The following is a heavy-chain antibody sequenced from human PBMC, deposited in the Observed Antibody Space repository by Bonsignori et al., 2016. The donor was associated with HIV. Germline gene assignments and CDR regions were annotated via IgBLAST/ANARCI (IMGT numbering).Heavy chain of an antibody. Sequence: GGSLRLSCAASGFPFGSYVIHWVRQAPGKGLEWVALMSFDEKTTNYAVSVKGRFTVSRDNSKNTLYLQMNRLTSDDTAVYSCAREFRSSGFAGVYDYWGQGTQVTVSS. V-gene: IGHV3-30*04. CDR1: GFPFGSYV. CDR3: AREFRSSGFAGVYDY. CDR2: MSFDEKTT. D-gene: IGHD3-3*01. J-gene: IGHJ4*02.